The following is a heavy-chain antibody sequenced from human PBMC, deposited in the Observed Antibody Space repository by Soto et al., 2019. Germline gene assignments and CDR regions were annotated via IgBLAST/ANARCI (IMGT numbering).Heavy chain of an antibody. Sequence: SETLSLACTASVASISSGDYYWSWILQPQGKGLESIGYIYYIGRTYYNPSPKSRVTISVDTSKNQLSLKLSSVTAADTAVYSCARAYSSGYYYITYWGQGTLVTVSS. D-gene: IGHD3-22*01. J-gene: IGHJ4*02. CDR1: VASISSGDYY. CDR3: ARAYSSGYYYITY. CDR2: IYYIGRT. V-gene: IGHV4-30-4*02.